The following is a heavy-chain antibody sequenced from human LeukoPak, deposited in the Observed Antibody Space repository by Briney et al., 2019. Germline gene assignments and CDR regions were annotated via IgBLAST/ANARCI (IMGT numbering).Heavy chain of an antibody. CDR2: IYPGDSDT. V-gene: IGHV5-51*01. J-gene: IGHJ4*02. D-gene: IGHD3-10*01. Sequence: GESLKISCEASGYSFTTYWIGWVRQMPGKGLEWMEIIYPGDSDTRYSPSFQGQVTISADKSISTAYLQWSSLKASDTAMYYCARHAGSGSYYSRAIDYWGQGTLVTVSS. CDR3: ARHAGSGSYYSRAIDY. CDR1: GYSFTTYW.